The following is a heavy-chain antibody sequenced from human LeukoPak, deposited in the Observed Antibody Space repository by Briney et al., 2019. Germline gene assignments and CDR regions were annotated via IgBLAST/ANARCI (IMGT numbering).Heavy chain of an antibody. Sequence: ASVKVSCKASGYTFTSYYMHWVRQAPGQGLEWMGWMNPNSGNTGYAQKFQGRVTMTRNTSISTAYMELSSLRSEDTAVYYCASNYGDYFDYWGQGTLVTVSS. D-gene: IGHD4-17*01. CDR2: MNPNSGNT. V-gene: IGHV1-8*02. J-gene: IGHJ4*02. CDR1: GYTFTSYY. CDR3: ASNYGDYFDY.